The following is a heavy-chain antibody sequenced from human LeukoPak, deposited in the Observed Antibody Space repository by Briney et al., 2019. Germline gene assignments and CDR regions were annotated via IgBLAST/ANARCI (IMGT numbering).Heavy chain of an antibody. CDR3: AKDRFGHTDQRPLAFDY. J-gene: IGHJ4*02. CDR2: ISGNGGST. D-gene: IGHD3-10*01. CDR1: GFTFSGHA. V-gene: IGHV3-23*01. Sequence: PGGSLRLSCAASGFTFSGHAITWVRQAPGKGLECASVISGNGGSTYHAESVKGRFTISRDNSKNTLYLQLNSLRAEDTAVYHCAKDRFGHTDQRPLAFDYWGQGTLVTVSS.